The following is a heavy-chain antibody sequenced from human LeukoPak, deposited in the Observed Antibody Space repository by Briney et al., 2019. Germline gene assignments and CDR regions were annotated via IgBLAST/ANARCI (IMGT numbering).Heavy chain of an antibody. V-gene: IGHV4-59*12. CDR2: IYYSGST. D-gene: IGHD2-2*01. J-gene: IGHJ6*03. CDR3: ARDRYCSSTSCRGYYMDV. Sequence: SETLSLTCTVSGGSISSYYWSWIRQPPGKGLEWIGYIYYSGSTNYNPSLKSRVTISVDTSKNQFSLKLSSVTAADTAVYYCARDRYCSSTSCRGYYMDVWGKGTTVTISS. CDR1: GGSISSYY.